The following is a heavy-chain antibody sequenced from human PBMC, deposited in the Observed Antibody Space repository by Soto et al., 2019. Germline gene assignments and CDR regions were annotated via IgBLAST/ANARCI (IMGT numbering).Heavy chain of an antibody. CDR1: GGTFSSYT. J-gene: IGHJ3*02. Sequence: ASVKVSCKASGGTFSSYTISWVRQAPGQGLEWMGRIIPILGIANYAQKFQGRVTITADKSTSTAYMELSSLRSEDTAVYYCASASTVKGGGGAFDIWGQGTMVT. D-gene: IGHD4-4*01. CDR2: IIPILGIA. V-gene: IGHV1-69*02. CDR3: ASASTVKGGGGAFDI.